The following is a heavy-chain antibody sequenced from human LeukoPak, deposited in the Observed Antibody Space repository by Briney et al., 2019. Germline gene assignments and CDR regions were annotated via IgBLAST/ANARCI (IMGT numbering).Heavy chain of an antibody. Sequence: GGSLRLSCAASGFTFSSYGMHWVRQAPGKGLEWVAVIWYDGSNKYYADSVKGRFTISRDNSKNTLYLQMNGLRAEDTAVYYCAREVSGSYFQFDYWGQGTLVTVSS. J-gene: IGHJ4*02. V-gene: IGHV3-33*08. CDR2: IWYDGSNK. CDR1: GFTFSSYG. CDR3: AREVSGSYFQFDY. D-gene: IGHD1-26*01.